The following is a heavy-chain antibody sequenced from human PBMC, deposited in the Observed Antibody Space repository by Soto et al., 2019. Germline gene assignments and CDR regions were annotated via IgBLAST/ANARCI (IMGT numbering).Heavy chain of an antibody. Sequence: HLQLQESGPGLVKASETLSLTCTVSGGSISSSSYYWSWIHQPPGKGLEWIGSIYYSGSTHYNPSLKSRVARSLDTSKNQFLLKLSSVTAADTAVYRCASSGSYHNHAVDVWGQGTTVTVSS. J-gene: IGHJ6*02. V-gene: IGHV4-39*01. CDR1: GGSISSSSYY. CDR3: ASSGSYHNHAVDV. CDR2: IYYSGST. D-gene: IGHD1-26*01.